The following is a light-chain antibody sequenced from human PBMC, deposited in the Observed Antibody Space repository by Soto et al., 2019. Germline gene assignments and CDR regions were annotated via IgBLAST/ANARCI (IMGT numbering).Light chain of an antibody. J-gene: IGKJ5*01. Sequence: TQSPSSLSAYVGGSVTITCRAGQSVTSWSALYQQKPGKAPKLLIYSASTLQSGVPSRFSGGFSGTEFTLTISSLQPEDFATYYCQQLYRYPITFGQGTRLEIK. CDR2: SAS. V-gene: IGKV1-9*01. CDR1: QSVTSW. CDR3: QQLYRYPIT.